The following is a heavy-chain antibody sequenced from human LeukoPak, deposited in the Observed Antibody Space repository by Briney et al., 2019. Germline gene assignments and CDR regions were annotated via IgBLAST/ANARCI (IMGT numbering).Heavy chain of an antibody. V-gene: IGHV3-30*02. D-gene: IGHD2-8*01. Sequence: GGSLRLSCAASGFTFSSYGLHWVRQAPGKGLEWVAFIRYDGSNKYYADSVKGRFTISRDNSKNTLYLQMNSLRAVDTAVYYCAKGHLGDIVLMVYAPPFDYWGQGTLVTVSS. CDR3: AKGHLGDIVLMVYAPPFDY. J-gene: IGHJ4*02. CDR1: GFTFSSYG. CDR2: IRYDGSNK.